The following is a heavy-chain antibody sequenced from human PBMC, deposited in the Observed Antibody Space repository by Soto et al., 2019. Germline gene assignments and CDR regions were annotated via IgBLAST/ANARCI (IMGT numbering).Heavy chain of an antibody. CDR1: GYNLRECG. J-gene: IGHJ6*02. CDR3: GREGQQLAQEQFFQFNGVDV. D-gene: IGHD6-13*01. V-gene: IGHV1-18*01. CDR2: ISGDNVNR. Sequence: QVQLVQSGVEVKKPGASVKVSCTAYGYNLRECGVSWLRQAPGLGFEWMGWISGDNVNRRSSQKFQDRLTMTTDTSTNTASLELRSLRSDDTALYYCGREGQQLAQEQFFQFNGVDVWGQGTSVTVSS.